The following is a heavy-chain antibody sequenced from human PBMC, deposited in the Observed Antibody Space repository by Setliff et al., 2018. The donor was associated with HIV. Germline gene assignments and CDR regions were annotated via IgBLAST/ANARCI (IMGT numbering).Heavy chain of an antibody. V-gene: IGHV4-61*09. J-gene: IGHJ3*02. D-gene: IGHD1-26*01. CDR1: GGSITSGSYY. CDR2: IYTSGST. CDR3: ARDRYGGTYDAFEI. Sequence: SDTLSLTCTVSGGSITSGSYYWSWIRQPAGKGLEWIGHIYTSGSTNYNPSLKSRVIMSVDTSKKQFYLKLSSVTAADTAVYYCARDRYGGTYDAFEIWGQGTMVTVSS.